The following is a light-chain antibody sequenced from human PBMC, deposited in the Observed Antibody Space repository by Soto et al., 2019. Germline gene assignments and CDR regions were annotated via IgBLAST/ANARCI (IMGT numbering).Light chain of an antibody. Sequence: IALSQSPVTLSLCPGDRATLSSRDSVSVSSYLAWYQQKPGQAPRLLIYDASSRATGIPARFSGSGSGTDFTLTITSLEPEDFAVYYCQQRSNSPPTFGGGTKVEIK. CDR3: QQRSNSPPT. V-gene: IGKV3-11*01. CDR2: DAS. J-gene: IGKJ4*01. CDR1: VSVSSY.